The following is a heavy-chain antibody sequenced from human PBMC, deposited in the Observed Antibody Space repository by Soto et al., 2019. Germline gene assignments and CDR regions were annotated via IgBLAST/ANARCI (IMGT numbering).Heavy chain of an antibody. CDR1: GFSFSNYA. CDR3: AKGGGRQLSDAFDV. V-gene: IGHV3-30-3*01. D-gene: IGHD1-1*01. Sequence: QVQLVESGGGVVQPGRSLRLSCAASGFSFSNYAMHWVRQAPGKGLEWVAAILYDGTNKYYADSVKGRFTISRDSSKNTLYAQMDSLSAEDTAVYHCAKGGGRQLSDAFDVWGQGTRVTVSS. J-gene: IGHJ3*01. CDR2: ILYDGTNK.